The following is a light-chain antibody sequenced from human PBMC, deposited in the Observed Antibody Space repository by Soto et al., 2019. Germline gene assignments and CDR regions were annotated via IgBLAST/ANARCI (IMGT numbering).Light chain of an antibody. CDR3: QQRINWPIT. CDR1: QSVSSY. CDR2: EAS. Sequence: EIVLTQSPATLSLSPGERATLSCRASQSVSSYLAWYQQKPGQAPRLLIYEASNRATGIPARFSGSGSGTDFTLTISSLEPEDFAVYYCQQRINWPITFGQGTRLEMK. J-gene: IGKJ5*01. V-gene: IGKV3-11*01.